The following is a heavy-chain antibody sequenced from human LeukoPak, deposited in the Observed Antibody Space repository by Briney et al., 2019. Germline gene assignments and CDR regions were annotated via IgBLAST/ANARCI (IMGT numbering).Heavy chain of an antibody. CDR1: GGSISSYY. CDR2: IYYSGST. D-gene: IGHD6-19*01. V-gene: IGHV4-59*08. Sequence: KPSETLSLTCTVSGGSISSYYWSWIRQPPGKGLEWIGYIYYSGSTNYNPSLKSRVTISVDTSKNQFSLKLSSVTAADTAVYYCARLKQAGPLWDWGQGTLVTASS. J-gene: IGHJ4*02. CDR3: ARLKQAGPLWD.